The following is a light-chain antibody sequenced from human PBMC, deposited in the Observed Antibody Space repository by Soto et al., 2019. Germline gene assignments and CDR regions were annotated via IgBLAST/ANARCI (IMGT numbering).Light chain of an antibody. CDR1: QSVSSY. V-gene: IGKV3-11*01. CDR2: DAS. CDR3: QQRSNWPIT. Sequence: EIVLTQSPATLSLSPGERATLSCRTSQSVSSYFAWYQQKPGRAPRLLIYDASNRATGIPARFICSGSGTDFTLTINSLETEDFAVYYCQQRSNWPITFGQGTRLEIK. J-gene: IGKJ5*01.